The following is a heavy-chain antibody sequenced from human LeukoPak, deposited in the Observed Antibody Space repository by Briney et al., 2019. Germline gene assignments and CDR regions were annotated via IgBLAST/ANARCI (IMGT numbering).Heavy chain of an antibody. D-gene: IGHD6-6*01. V-gene: IGHV3-30*03. J-gene: IGHJ3*02. CDR3: ARDRGIAARPEAFDI. CDR2: ISYDGSNK. Sequence: GRSLRLSCAASGFTFSSYGMHWVRQAPGKGLEWVAVISYDGSNKYYADSVKGRFTISRDNSKNSLYLQMNSLRAEDTAVYYCARDRGIAARPEAFDIWGQGTMVTVSS. CDR1: GFTFSSYG.